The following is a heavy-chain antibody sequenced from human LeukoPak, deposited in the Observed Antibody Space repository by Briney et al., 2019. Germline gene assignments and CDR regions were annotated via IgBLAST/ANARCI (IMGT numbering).Heavy chain of an antibody. CDR1: GYTFTGYY. CDR3: ASGPRDYYYMDV. Sequence: SVKVSCKASGYTFTGYYMHWVRQAPGQGLEWMGGIIPIFGTANYAQKFQGRVTITADKSTSTAYMEPSSLRSEDTAVYYCASGPRDYYYMDVWGKGTTVTVSS. J-gene: IGHJ6*03. V-gene: IGHV1-69*06. CDR2: IIPIFGTA.